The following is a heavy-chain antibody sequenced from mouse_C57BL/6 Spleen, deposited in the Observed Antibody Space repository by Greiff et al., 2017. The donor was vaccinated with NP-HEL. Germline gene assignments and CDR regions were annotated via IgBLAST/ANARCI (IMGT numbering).Heavy chain of an antibody. V-gene: IGHV2-9-1*01. Sequence: LQESGPGLVAPSQSLSITCTVSGFSLTSYAISWVRQPPGKGLEWLGVIWTGGGTNYNSALISRLSISKDNSKSQVYLKMNSLQTDDTARYYCARSSQATSYAMDYWGQGTSVTVSS. J-gene: IGHJ4*01. CDR2: IWTGGGT. D-gene: IGHD3-2*02. CDR1: GFSLTSYA. CDR3: ARSSQATSYAMDY.